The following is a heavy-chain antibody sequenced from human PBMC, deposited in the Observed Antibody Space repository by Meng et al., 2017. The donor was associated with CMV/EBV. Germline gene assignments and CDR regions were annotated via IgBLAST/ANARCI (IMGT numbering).Heavy chain of an antibody. V-gene: IGHV3-33*01. CDR2: IWYDGSNK. CDR3: ARDSRSYYGDYYYYGMDV. CDR1: GFTFSSYG. D-gene: IGHD4-17*01. Sequence: GGSLRLSCAASGFTFSSYGMHWVRQAPGKGLEWVAVIWYDGSNKYYADSVKGRFTISRDNSKNTLYLQMNSLRAEDTAVYYCARDSRSYYGDYYYYGMDVWGQGTTVTVSS. J-gene: IGHJ6*02.